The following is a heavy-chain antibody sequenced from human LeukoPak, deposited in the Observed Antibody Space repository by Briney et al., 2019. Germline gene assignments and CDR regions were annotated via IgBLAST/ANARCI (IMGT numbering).Heavy chain of an antibody. V-gene: IGHV4-61*02. CDR2: INASGSI. J-gene: IGHJ4*02. D-gene: IGHD3-10*01. CDR3: ASGLLWFGSGKIDY. CDR1: GGSISSGTYC. Sequence: PSETLSLTCTVSGGSISSGTYCWSWIRQPAGKGLEWIGRINASGSINYNPSLKSRVTISVDTSKNQFSLKLSSVTAADTAVYCCASGLLWFGSGKIDYWGQGTLVTVSS.